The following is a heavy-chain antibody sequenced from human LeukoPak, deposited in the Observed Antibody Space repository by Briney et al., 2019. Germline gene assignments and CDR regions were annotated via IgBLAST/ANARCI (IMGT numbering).Heavy chain of an antibody. CDR2: INHSGST. Sequence: SETLSLTCAVYGGSFSGYYWSWIRQPPGKGLEWIGEINHSGSTNYNPSLKSRVTISVDTSKNQFSLKLSSVTAADTAVYYCARGPNSGIDVWGQGTTVTVSS. V-gene: IGHV4-34*01. D-gene: IGHD1-1*01. CDR3: ARGPNSGIDV. J-gene: IGHJ6*02. CDR1: GGSFSGYY.